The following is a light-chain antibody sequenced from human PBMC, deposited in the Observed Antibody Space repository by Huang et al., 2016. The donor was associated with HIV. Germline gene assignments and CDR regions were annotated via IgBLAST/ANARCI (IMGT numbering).Light chain of an antibody. V-gene: IGKV3-15*01. CDR2: GAS. J-gene: IGKJ2*01. Sequence: EIVMTQSPATLSVSPGERATLSCRASHSVSSNLAWYQQKPGQAPRLLIYGASTRATCIPARFSGSGSGTEFTLTISSLQSEDSAFYYCQQYNNWPLYTFGQGTKLEIK. CDR3: QQYNNWPLYT. CDR1: HSVSSN.